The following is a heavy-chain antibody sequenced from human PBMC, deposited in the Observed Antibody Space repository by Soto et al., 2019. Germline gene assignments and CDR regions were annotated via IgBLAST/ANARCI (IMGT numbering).Heavy chain of an antibody. J-gene: IGHJ3*02. CDR1: GYTFTSYD. CDR2: MNPNSGNT. D-gene: IGHD6-19*01. Sequence: SVKVSCKASGYTFTSYDINWVRQATGQGFEWMGWMNPNSGNTGYAQKFQGRVTMTRNTSISTAYMELSSLRSEDTAVYYCAAHSGWYGAFDIWGQGTMVTVSS. CDR3: AAHSGWYGAFDI. V-gene: IGHV1-8*01.